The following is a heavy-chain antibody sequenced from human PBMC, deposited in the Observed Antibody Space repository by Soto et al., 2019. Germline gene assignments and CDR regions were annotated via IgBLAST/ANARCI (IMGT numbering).Heavy chain of an antibody. CDR1: GYSFTSYW. CDR2: IDPSDSYT. Sequence: GESLKISCKGSGYSFTSYWISWVRQMPGKGLEWMGRIDPSDSYTNYSPSFQGHVTISADKSINTAYLQWSSLKASDTAMYYCARRGYSSGWYREYYYYYGMDVWGQATTLTVSS. J-gene: IGHJ6*02. V-gene: IGHV5-10-1*01. CDR3: ARRGYSSGWYREYYYYYGMDV. D-gene: IGHD6-19*01.